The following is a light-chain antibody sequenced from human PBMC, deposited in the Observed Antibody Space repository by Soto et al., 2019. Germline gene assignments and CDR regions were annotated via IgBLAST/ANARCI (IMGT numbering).Light chain of an antibody. CDR2: DDN. CDR1: SSNIGGNS. Sequence: QSVLTQPPSVSPAPGQKVTISCSGSSSNIGGNSVSWYQQLPGTAPTLLIYDDNKRPSGIPDRFSGSKSGTSATLGITGFQTGDEADYYCGSWDSSLSAYVFGTGTKVTVL. J-gene: IGLJ1*01. V-gene: IGLV1-51*01. CDR3: GSWDSSLSAYV.